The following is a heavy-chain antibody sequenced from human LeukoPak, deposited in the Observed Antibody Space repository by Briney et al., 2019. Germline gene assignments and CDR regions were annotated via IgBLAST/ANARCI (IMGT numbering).Heavy chain of an antibody. J-gene: IGHJ4*02. CDR1: GFTLDEYA. V-gene: IGHV3-43*02. CDR2: ISGDGGST. Sequence: GGSLRLSCAASGFTLDEYALHWVGQAPRKGVKWVSLISGDGGSTYYADSVKGRFTIYRDNSKNSLYLQMNSLRTEDTALYYCAKDRAARYWGQGTLVTVSS. D-gene: IGHD6-6*01. CDR3: AKDRAARY.